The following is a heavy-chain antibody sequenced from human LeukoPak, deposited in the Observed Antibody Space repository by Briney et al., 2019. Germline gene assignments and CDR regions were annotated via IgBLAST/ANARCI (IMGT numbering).Heavy chain of an antibody. D-gene: IGHD3-22*01. CDR3: AREGYYYDSSGYLDY. Sequence: GGSLRLSCAASGFTFSSYWMSWVRQAPGKGLEWVANIKQDGSEKYYVDSVKGRFTIPRDNAKNSLYLQMNSLRAEDTAVYYCAREGYYYDSSGYLDYWGQGTLVTVSS. CDR2: IKQDGSEK. V-gene: IGHV3-7*01. CDR1: GFTFSSYW. J-gene: IGHJ4*02.